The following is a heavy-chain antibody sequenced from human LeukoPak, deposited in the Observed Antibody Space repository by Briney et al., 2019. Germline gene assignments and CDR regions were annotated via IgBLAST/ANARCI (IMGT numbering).Heavy chain of an antibody. CDR3: ARDRYPAQGGGFDY. Sequence: GGSLRLSCAASGFTVSSNYMSWVRQAPGKGLEWVSVIYSGGSTYYADSVKGRFTISRDNSKNTLYLQMNSLRAEDTAVYYCARDRYPAQGGGFDYWGQGTLVTVSS. V-gene: IGHV3-53*01. CDR2: IYSGGST. CDR1: GFTVSSNY. D-gene: IGHD3-9*01. J-gene: IGHJ4*02.